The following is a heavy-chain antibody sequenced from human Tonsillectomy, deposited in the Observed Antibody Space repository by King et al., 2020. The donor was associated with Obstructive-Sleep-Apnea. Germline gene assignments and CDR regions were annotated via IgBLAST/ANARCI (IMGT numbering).Heavy chain of an antibody. Sequence: QLQESGPGLVKPSQTLSLTCAVSGGSISSGGYSWSWIRQPPGKGLEWIGYIYYSGSTYYNPSLKSRVTISVDTSTNQFSLKLSSVTASDTAVYYCARDRHDYGFSFDYWGQGTLVTVSS. CDR2: IYYSGST. V-gene: IGHV4-30-4*07. D-gene: IGHD4-17*01. CDR1: GGSISSGGYS. J-gene: IGHJ4*02. CDR3: ARDRHDYGFSFDY.